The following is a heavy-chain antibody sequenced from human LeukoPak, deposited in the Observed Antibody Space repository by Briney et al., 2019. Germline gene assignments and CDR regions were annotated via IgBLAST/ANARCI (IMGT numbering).Heavy chain of an antibody. V-gene: IGHV3-48*01. CDR2: ISSSSSTI. CDR3: AMIPYCTTATCYYFDY. J-gene: IGHJ4*02. Sequence: GALRLSCAASGFPFSSYSMNWVRQAPGKGLEWVSYISSSSSTIYYADSVKGRFTISRDNAKNSLYLQMNSLRSDDTAVYYCAMIPYCTTATCYYFDYWGQGTLVTVSS. CDR1: GFPFSSYS. D-gene: IGHD2-2*01.